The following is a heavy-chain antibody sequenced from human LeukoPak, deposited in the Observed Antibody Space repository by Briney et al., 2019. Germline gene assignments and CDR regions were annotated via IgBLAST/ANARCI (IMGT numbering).Heavy chain of an antibody. CDR3: ARTQDYYDSSGYYY. J-gene: IGHJ4*02. V-gene: IGHV4-31*03. Sequence: SETLSLTCTVSGGSISSGGYYWSWIRQHSGKGLEWIGYIYYSGSTYYNPSLKSRVSISVDTSKNQFSLKLSSVTAADTAVYYCARTQDYYDSSGYYYWGQGTLVTVSS. CDR2: IYYSGST. CDR1: GGSISSGGYY. D-gene: IGHD3-22*01.